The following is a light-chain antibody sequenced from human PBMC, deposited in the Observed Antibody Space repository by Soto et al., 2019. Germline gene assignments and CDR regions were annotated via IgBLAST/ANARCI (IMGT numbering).Light chain of an antibody. CDR3: QQYNNWPWT. J-gene: IGKJ5*01. CDR2: GAS. V-gene: IGKV3-15*01. Sequence: EIVLTQSPATLSLSPGEGATLSCRASQTVSNFLAWYQQKPGQAPRLLIYGASKRATGFPARFSGSGSGTDFTLTISSLQSEDFAVYYCQQYNNWPWTFGQGTRLEIK. CDR1: QTVSNF.